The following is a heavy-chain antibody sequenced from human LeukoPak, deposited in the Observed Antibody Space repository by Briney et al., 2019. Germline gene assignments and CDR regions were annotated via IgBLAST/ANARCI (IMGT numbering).Heavy chain of an antibody. CDR1: WYTFTNYW. CDR2: IYPGDSDT. Sequence: GESLKISCKGSWYTFTNYWIGWVRQMPGKGLEFMGIIYPGDSDTRYSPSFQGQVTISVDKSINTAYLQWSSLKASDSAMYYCARAGYSNRWDGVDYWGQGTLVTVSS. V-gene: IGHV5-51*01. D-gene: IGHD2/OR15-2a*01. J-gene: IGHJ4*02. CDR3: ARAGYSNRWDGVDY.